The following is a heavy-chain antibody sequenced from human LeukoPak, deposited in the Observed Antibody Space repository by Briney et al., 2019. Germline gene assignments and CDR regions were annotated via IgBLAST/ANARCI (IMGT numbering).Heavy chain of an antibody. V-gene: IGHV3-23*01. D-gene: IGHD3-22*01. CDR2: IGASGXX. J-gene: IGHJ4*02. Sequence: GGSLRLSCAAXXXXXXXYAMXXXXXXPXXXLEWVSTIGASGXXXXXXSVKGRFTISRDTSKNTLHLQMNSLRAEDTAVXXXXKXRRVVVSYFDYWGXGTLVTVSS. CDR3: XKXRRVVVSYFDY. CDR1: XXXXXXYA.